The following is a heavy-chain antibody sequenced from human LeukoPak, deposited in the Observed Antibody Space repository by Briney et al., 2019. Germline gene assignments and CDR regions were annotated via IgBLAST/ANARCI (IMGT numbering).Heavy chain of an antibody. V-gene: IGHV3-33*01. CDR3: ARDLYSSSWYGAFDI. D-gene: IGHD6-13*01. Sequence: GGSLRLSCSASGFTFSSYGMPWVRQAPGKGLEWVAVIWYDGSNKYYADSVKGRFTISRDNSKNTLYLQMNSLRAEDTAVYYCARDLYSSSWYGAFDIWGQGTMVTVSS. J-gene: IGHJ3*02. CDR2: IWYDGSNK. CDR1: GFTFSSYG.